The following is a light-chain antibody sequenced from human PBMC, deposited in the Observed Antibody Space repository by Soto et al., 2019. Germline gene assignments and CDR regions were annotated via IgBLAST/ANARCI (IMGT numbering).Light chain of an antibody. CDR3: SSYTSSSTPWV. V-gene: IGLV2-14*01. CDR2: EVS. J-gene: IGLJ3*02. Sequence: QSALTQPASVSGSPGQSITISCTGTSSDVGGYKYVSWYQKHLGKAPKLMIYEVSNRPSGVSNRFSGSKSGNTASLTISGLQAEDEADYYCSSYTSSSTPWVFGGGTKVTVL. CDR1: SSDVGGYKY.